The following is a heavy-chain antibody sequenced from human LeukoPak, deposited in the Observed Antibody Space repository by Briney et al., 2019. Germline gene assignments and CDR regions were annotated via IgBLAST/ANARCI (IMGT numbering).Heavy chain of an antibody. CDR3: AKDFTYHNWFDP. J-gene: IGHJ5*02. V-gene: IGHV3-23*01. CDR1: GFTFSSYA. D-gene: IGHD3-10*01. CDR2: ISGSGGST. Sequence: PGGSLRLSCAASGFTFSSYAVSWVRQAPGKGLEWVSAISGSGGSTYYADSVKGRFTISRDNSKNTLYLQMNSLRAEDTAVYYCAKDFTYHNWFDPWGQGTLVTVSS.